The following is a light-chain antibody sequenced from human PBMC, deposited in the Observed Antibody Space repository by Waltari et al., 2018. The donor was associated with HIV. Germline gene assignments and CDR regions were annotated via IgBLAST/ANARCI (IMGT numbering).Light chain of an antibody. CDR1: SSDVGCYNL. V-gene: IGLV2-23*02. Sequence: QSALTQPPSVSGSPGQSITISCPGTSSDVGCYNLFSWYQQHPGKAPKLMIYEVSKRPSGVSNRFSGSKSGNTASLTISGLQAEDEADYYCCSYAGSSTLVFGGGTKLTVL. CDR2: EVS. CDR3: CSYAGSSTLV. J-gene: IGLJ3*02.